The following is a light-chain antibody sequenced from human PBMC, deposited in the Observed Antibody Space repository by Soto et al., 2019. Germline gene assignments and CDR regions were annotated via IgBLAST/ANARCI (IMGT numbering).Light chain of an antibody. CDR1: SSDVGSYNR. CDR3: NSFTTSSTYV. Sequence: QSVLTQPPSVSGSPGQSVTISCTGTSSDVGSYNRVSWYQQPPGTAPKLMIYEVSNRPSGVPDRFSGSKSGNTASLTISGLQAEDEADYYCNSFTTSSTYVFETGTKVTVL. V-gene: IGLV2-18*02. CDR2: EVS. J-gene: IGLJ1*01.